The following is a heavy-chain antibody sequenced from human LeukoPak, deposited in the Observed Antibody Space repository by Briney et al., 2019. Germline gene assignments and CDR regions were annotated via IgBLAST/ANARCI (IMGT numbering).Heavy chain of an antibody. D-gene: IGHD6-13*01. J-gene: IGHJ4*02. V-gene: IGHV3-21*01. CDR1: GFTFSSYS. CDR3: ARVQRIAAAGIFDY. Sequence: PGGSLRLPCAASGFTFSSYSMNWVRQAPGKGLEWVSSISSSSSYIYYADSVKGRFTISRDNAKNSLYQQMNSLRAEDTAVYYCARVQRIAAAGIFDYWGQGTLVTVSS. CDR2: ISSSSSYI.